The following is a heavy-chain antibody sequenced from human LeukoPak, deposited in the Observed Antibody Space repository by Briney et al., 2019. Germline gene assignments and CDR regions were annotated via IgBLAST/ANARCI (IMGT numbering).Heavy chain of an antibody. CDR1: GGSISSGSYY. Sequence: SQTLSLTCTVSGGSISSGSYYWSWIRQPAGKGLEWIGRIYTSGSTNYNPSLKSRVTISVDTSKNQFSLKLSSVTAADTAVYYCARDRFIAAAGTEYFQHWGQGTLVTVSS. CDR2: IYTSGST. CDR3: ARDRFIAAAGTEYFQH. V-gene: IGHV4-61*02. D-gene: IGHD6-13*01. J-gene: IGHJ1*01.